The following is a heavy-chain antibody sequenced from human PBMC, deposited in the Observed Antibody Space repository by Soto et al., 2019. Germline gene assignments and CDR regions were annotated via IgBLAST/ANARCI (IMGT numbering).Heavy chain of an antibody. Sequence: GASVKVSCKASGYTFTGYYMHWVRQAPGQGLEWMGWINPNSGGTNYAQKFQGWVTMTRDTSISTAYMELSRLRSDDTAVYYCARGTSGYWGYYYYGMDVWGQGTTVTVSS. CDR1: GYTFTGYY. CDR2: INPNSGGT. J-gene: IGHJ6*02. V-gene: IGHV1-2*04. D-gene: IGHD3-3*01. CDR3: ARGTSGYWGYYYYGMDV.